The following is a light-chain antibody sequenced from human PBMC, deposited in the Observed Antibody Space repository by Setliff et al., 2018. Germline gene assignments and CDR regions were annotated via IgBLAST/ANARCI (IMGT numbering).Light chain of an antibody. CDR2: DVY. Sequence: ALAQPRSVSGSPGQSVPISCTGTSSDVGGSNYVSWYQQHPGRAPKLMIYDVYRRPSGVPDRFSGSKSGNTASLTTSGLQAEDEADYYCCSYVGSHTLRVFGTGTKVTVL. CDR3: CSYVGSHTLRV. J-gene: IGLJ1*01. V-gene: IGLV2-11*01. CDR1: SSDVGGSNY.